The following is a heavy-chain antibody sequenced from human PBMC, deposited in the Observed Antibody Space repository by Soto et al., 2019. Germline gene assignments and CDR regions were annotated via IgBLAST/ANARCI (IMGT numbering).Heavy chain of an antibody. D-gene: IGHD3-10*01. CDR1: GGSISSGDYY. V-gene: IGHV4-30-4*01. CDR2: IYYSGST. Sequence: SETLSLTCTVSGGSISSGDYYWSWIRQPPGKGLEWIGYIYYSGSTYYNPSLKSRVTISVDTSKNQFSLKLSSVTAADTAVYYCASYGRVYGSGLLIPSNWFDPWGQGTLVTAPQ. CDR3: ASYGRVYGSGLLIPSNWFDP. J-gene: IGHJ5*02.